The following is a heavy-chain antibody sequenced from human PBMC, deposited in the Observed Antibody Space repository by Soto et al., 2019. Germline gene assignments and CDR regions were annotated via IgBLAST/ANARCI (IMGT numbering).Heavy chain of an antibody. CDR2: IIPIFGTA. J-gene: IGHJ4*02. CDR1: GGTFSSYA. V-gene: IGHV1-69*05. D-gene: IGHD3-22*01. CDR3: ASAMYYYDSSGYLTPYFFAS. Sequence: SVKVSCKASGGTFSSYAISWVRQAPGQGLEWMGGIIPIFGTANYAQKLQGRVTMTTDTSTSTAYMELRSLRSDDTAVYYCASAMYYYDSSGYLTPYFFASWGKGTLVPVSS.